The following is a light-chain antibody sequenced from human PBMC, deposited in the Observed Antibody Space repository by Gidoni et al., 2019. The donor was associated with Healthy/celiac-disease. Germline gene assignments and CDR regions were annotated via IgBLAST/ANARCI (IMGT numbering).Light chain of an antibody. V-gene: IGKV1-9*01. J-gene: IGKJ3*01. Sequence: DIQLTKSPSFLSASVGDRVTITCRASQGISSYLDWYQQKPGKAPKLLIYAASTLQSGVPSRFSGSGSGTEFTLTISSLQPEDFATYYCQQLNSYPVTFGPGTKVDIK. CDR1: QGISSY. CDR3: QQLNSYPVT. CDR2: AAS.